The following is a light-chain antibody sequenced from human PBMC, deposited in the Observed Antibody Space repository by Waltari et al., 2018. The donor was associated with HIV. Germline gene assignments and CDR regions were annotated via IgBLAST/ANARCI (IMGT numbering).Light chain of an antibody. V-gene: IGKV1-39*01. CDR2: AAS. Sequence: DIQMTQSPSSLSASVGDRVTLTCQASQSISSYLNWYQQKPGKAPKLLIYAASSLQSGVPSRFSGNGAGTDFNLSISSLQPEDFAAFYCQQSYSTPGTFGQGTKVEIK. CDR3: QQSYSTPGT. CDR1: QSISSY. J-gene: IGKJ1*01.